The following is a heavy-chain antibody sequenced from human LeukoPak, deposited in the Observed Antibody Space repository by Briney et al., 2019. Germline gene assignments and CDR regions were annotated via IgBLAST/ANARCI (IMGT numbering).Heavy chain of an antibody. CDR1: GFTFSSYS. Sequence: KPGGSLRLSCAASGFTFSSYSMNWVRQAPGKGLEWVSSIGSRSTYTYSADSVKGRFTISRDNAKNSLYLQMNSLRAADTAVYYCARGGLNFDAFDIWGQGTMVTVSS. V-gene: IGHV3-21*01. J-gene: IGHJ3*02. CDR3: ARGGLNFDAFDI. CDR2: IGSRSTYT. D-gene: IGHD1-7*01.